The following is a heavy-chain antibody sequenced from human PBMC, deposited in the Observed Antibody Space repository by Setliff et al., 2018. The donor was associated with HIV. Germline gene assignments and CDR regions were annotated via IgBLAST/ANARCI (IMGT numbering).Heavy chain of an antibody. Sequence: SETLSLTCAVYGGSFSDYYWTWIRQSPGKGLEWIGEINHSGSTNYNPSLKSRVTISVDTSKNQFSLKLRSVTAADTAVYYCAREDYYYYGMDVWGKGTTVTVSS. V-gene: IGHV4-34*01. J-gene: IGHJ6*04. CDR2: INHSGST. CDR1: GGSFSDYY. CDR3: AREDYYYYGMDV.